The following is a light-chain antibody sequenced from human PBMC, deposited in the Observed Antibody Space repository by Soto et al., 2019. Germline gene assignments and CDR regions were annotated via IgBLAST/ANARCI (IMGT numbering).Light chain of an antibody. CDR2: GVT. Sequence: QSVLTQPASVSGSPGQSITTSCTGSSSDIGAFNYVAWYQQHPGKAPKLIIHGVTNRPSGVSSRFSGSKSDYTASLTVSGLQAEDEADYYCSSYAGSNNYVFGTGTKVTVL. J-gene: IGLJ1*01. V-gene: IGLV2-14*01. CDR3: SSYAGSNNYV. CDR1: SSDIGAFNY.